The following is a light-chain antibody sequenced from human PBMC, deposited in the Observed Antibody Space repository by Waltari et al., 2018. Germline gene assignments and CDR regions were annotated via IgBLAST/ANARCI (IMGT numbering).Light chain of an antibody. Sequence: QLVLTQSPSASASLGASVKLTCTLSSGHSSNVIAWLQQQPETGPRYLMKVNSDGSHSKGDNIPDRFSGSSSGTDHYLTISSLQSEDEADYYCQTGGHGTWVFGGGTKLTVL. V-gene: IGLV4-69*01. CDR2: VNSDGSH. CDR1: SGHSSNV. J-gene: IGLJ3*02. CDR3: QTGGHGTWV.